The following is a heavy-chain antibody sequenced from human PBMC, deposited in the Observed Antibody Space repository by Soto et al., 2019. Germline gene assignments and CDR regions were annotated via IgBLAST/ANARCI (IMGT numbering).Heavy chain of an antibody. Sequence: ASVKVSCKASGYTFTDYYLYWLRHAPGHGLEWMGWINPNSGATNYAHNFQGRVTMTRDTSIRAAYMELSRLSSEDTAVYYCAKDQGGYMVSGMDVWGQGTTVTVSS. D-gene: IGHD2-2*02. V-gene: IGHV1-2*02. J-gene: IGHJ6*02. CDR1: GYTFTDYY. CDR2: INPNSGAT. CDR3: AKDQGGYMVSGMDV.